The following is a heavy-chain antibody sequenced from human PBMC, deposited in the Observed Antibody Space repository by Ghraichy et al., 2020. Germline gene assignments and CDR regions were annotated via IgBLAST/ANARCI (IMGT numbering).Heavy chain of an antibody. Sequence: GGSLRLPCAASGFTFSSYAMSWVRQAPGKGLEWVSAISGSGGSTYYADSVKGRFTISRDNSKNTLYLQMNSLRAEDTAVYYCAKVADDSYGRQGWGYYYYYYMDVWGKGTTVTVSS. CDR2: ISGSGGST. J-gene: IGHJ6*03. CDR1: GFTFSSYA. D-gene: IGHD5-18*01. CDR3: AKVADDSYGRQGWGYYYYYYMDV. V-gene: IGHV3-23*01.